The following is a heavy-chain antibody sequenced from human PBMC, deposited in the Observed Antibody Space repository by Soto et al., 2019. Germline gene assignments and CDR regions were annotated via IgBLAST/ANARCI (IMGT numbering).Heavy chain of an antibody. CDR1: GYTFIHYY. Sequence: QVQLVQSGAEVKKPGASVKVSCKASGYTFIHYYIHWVRQAPGQGLEWMAIINPNGGSTNYVQKFRGRVTVTSDTSTTTVSMELNSLGSDDTAVYFCARSLLQGDFWGQGTLVTVSS. CDR3: ARSLLQGDF. V-gene: IGHV1-46*01. J-gene: IGHJ4*02. D-gene: IGHD2-21*01. CDR2: INPNGGST.